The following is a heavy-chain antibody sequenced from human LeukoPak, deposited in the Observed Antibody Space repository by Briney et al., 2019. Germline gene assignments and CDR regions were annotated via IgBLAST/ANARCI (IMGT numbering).Heavy chain of an antibody. CDR2: IKSRDRGETV. CDR1: GFTFSDAW. Sequence: GGSLRLSCAASGFTFSDAWMNWVRLAPGKGLEWVGRIKSRDRGETVDYAAPVKGRFTISRDDSKTTVYLQMNSLKTEDTAIYYCTTDGSTTLSNTFDYWGQGTLVTVSS. D-gene: IGHD1-26*01. V-gene: IGHV3-15*01. J-gene: IGHJ4*02. CDR3: TTDGSTTLSNTFDY.